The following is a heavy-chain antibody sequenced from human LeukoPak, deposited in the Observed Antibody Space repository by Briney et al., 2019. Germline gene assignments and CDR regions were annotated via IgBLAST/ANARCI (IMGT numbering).Heavy chain of an antibody. V-gene: IGHV3-48*04. CDR1: GFTFGSYS. Sequence: PGGSLRLSCAASGFTFGSYSMNWVRQAPGKGLEWVSYIRSSSSTIYYADSVKGRFTISRDNAKNSLYLQMNSLRAEDTAVYYCARGPEEVVLSPDYWGQGTLVTVSS. CDR3: ARGPEEVVLSPDY. J-gene: IGHJ4*02. CDR2: IRSSSSTI. D-gene: IGHD2-15*01.